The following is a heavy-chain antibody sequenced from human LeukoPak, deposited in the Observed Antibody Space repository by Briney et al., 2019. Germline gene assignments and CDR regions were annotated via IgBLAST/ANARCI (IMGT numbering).Heavy chain of an antibody. CDR2: IWYDGSNK. CDR1: GFTLSSYG. V-gene: IGHV3-33*01. J-gene: IGHJ4*02. CDR3: ARGGGSYLIDDY. Sequence: GGSLRLSCAASGFTLSSYGMHWVRQAPGKGLEWVAVIWYDGSNKYYADSVKGRFTISRDNSKNTLYLQMNSLRAEDTAVYYCARGGGSYLIDDYWGQGTLVTVSS. D-gene: IGHD1-26*01.